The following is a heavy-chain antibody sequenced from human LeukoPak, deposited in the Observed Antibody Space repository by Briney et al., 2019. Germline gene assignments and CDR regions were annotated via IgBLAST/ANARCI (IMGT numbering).Heavy chain of an antibody. D-gene: IGHD3-9*01. V-gene: IGHV3-23*01. CDR2: ISGSGGST. Sequence: PGGSLRLSCAASGFTFSSYAMSWVRQAPGKGLEWVSAISGSGGSTYYADSVKGRFTISRDNSKNTLYLQMNSLRAEDTAVYYCAKTENYDILTGYYKDYWGQGTLVSVSS. CDR1: GFTFSSYA. J-gene: IGHJ4*02. CDR3: AKTENYDILTGYYKDY.